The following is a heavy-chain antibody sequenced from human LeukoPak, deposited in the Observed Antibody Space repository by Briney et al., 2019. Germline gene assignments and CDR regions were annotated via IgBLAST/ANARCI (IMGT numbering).Heavy chain of an antibody. Sequence: SETLSLTCTVSGGSISSYYWSWIRQPPGKGLEWIGYVYTSGSTNYNPSLKSRVTISVDTSKNQFSLKLSSATAADTAVYYCARHDPGGYFDYWGQGTLVTVSS. J-gene: IGHJ4*02. CDR1: GGSISSYY. CDR2: VYTSGST. V-gene: IGHV4-4*09. D-gene: IGHD3-16*01. CDR3: ARHDPGGYFDY.